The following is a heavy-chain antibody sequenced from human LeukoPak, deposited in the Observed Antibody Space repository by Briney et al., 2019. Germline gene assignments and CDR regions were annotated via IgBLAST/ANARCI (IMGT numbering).Heavy chain of an antibody. CDR2: ISSNGDST. CDR1: GFTFSTYA. Sequence: GGSLRLSCAASGFTFSTYAMSWVRQAPGKGLEWVSAISSNGDSTYYADSVKGRFTISRDNSKNTLDLQMNSLRAEDTAVYYCAKDRPGALDYWGQGTLVTVSS. J-gene: IGHJ4*02. CDR3: AKDRPGALDY. V-gene: IGHV3-23*01. D-gene: IGHD1-1*01.